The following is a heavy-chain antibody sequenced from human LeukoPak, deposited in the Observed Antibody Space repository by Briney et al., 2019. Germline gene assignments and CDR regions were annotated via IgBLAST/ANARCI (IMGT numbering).Heavy chain of an antibody. V-gene: IGHV3-23*01. CDR3: AKAGSIRFDY. Sequence: GGSLRLSCAASGFTFSSSAMSWVRQAPAKGLEWVSGISGSGGGGTYYADSVKGRFTISRDNSKNTLYLQMNSLRAEDTAVYYCAKAGSIRFDYRGQGTLVTVSS. CDR1: GFTFSSSA. J-gene: IGHJ4*02. CDR2: ISGSGGGGT. D-gene: IGHD1-26*01.